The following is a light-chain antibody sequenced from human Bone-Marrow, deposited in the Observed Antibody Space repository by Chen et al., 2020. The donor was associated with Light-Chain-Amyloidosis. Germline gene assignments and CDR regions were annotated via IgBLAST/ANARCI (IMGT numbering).Light chain of an antibody. CDR2: DDS. CDR1: NIGSTS. CDR3: QVWDRISDRLV. J-gene: IGLJ3*02. Sequence: SYVLTQPSSVSVAPGQTATIACGGNNIGSTSVHWYQQTPGQAPLLVVYDDSDRPSGIPERLSGSNSGNTATLTSSRVEAGDEADYYCQVWDRISDRLVFGGGTKLTVL. V-gene: IGLV3-21*02.